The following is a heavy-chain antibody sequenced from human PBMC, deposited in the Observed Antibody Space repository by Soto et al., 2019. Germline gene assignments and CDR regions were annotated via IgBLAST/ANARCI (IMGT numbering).Heavy chain of an antibody. CDR2: IWNNGYNK. D-gene: IGHD1-26*01. J-gene: IGHJ4*02. CDR3: ARAPGYSGSYY. CDR1: GFSFSSFG. Sequence: GGSLRLSCAASGFSFSSFGIHWVRQAPGKGLEWVAVIWNNGYNKYYADSVTGRFTISRDNTRSTAYLQMDSLRVEDTAVYFCARAPGYSGSYYWGQGTLVTAPQ. V-gene: IGHV3-33*01.